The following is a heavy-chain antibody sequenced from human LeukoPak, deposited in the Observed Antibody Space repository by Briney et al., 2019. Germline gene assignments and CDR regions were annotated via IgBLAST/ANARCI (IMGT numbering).Heavy chain of an antibody. J-gene: IGHJ6*02. Sequence: PSEALSLTCTVSGGSISSYYWSWIRQPPGKGLEWIGYIYYSGSTYYNPSLKSRVTISVDTSKNQFSLKLSSVTAADTAVYYCARAPTGRVDNYYGMDVWGQGTTVTVSS. D-gene: IGHD3-10*01. CDR1: GGSISSYY. CDR3: ARAPTGRVDNYYGMDV. V-gene: IGHV4-30-4*08. CDR2: IYYSGST.